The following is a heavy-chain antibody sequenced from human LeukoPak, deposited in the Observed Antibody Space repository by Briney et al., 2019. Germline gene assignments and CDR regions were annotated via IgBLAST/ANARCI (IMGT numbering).Heavy chain of an antibody. CDR2: IRSKANSYAT. D-gene: IGHD4-23*01. V-gene: IGHV3-73*01. Sequence: AGGSLRLSCEASGFTFTNAWMNWVRQASGKGLEWVGRIRSKANSYATAYAASVKGRFTISRDDSKNTAYLQMNSLKTEDTAVYYCTVPGGTTVVTPTWGQGTLVTVSS. CDR3: TVPGGTTVVTPT. J-gene: IGHJ5*02. CDR1: GFTFTNAW.